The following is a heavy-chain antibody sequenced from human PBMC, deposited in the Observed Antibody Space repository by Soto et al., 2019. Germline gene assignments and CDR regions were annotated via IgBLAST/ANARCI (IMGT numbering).Heavy chain of an antibody. J-gene: IGHJ4*02. CDR2: ISAYNGNT. V-gene: IGHV1-18*01. D-gene: IGHD3-10*01. CDR3: ARGEGILWFGELLYYFDY. Sequence: ASVKVSCKASGYTFTRYVISWVRQAPGQGLEWMGWISAYNGNTNYAQKLQGRVTMTTDTSTSTAYMELRSLRSDDTAVYYCARGEGILWFGELLYYFDYWGQGTLVTVSS. CDR1: GYTFTRYV.